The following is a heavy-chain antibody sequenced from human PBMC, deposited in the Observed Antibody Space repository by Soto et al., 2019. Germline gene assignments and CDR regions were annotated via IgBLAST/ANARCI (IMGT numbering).Heavy chain of an antibody. D-gene: IGHD1-20*01. CDR3: ARGRTLITGTSLDY. Sequence: QVQLQQWGAGLLKPSETLSLTCAVYGGSFSGYYWTWIRQPPGKGLECIGEINPSGRTNYKPYLRSRVTISVDTSKNQRSLKVNSVTAADTAVYYCARGRTLITGTSLDYWGQGTQVTVSS. CDR2: INPSGRT. J-gene: IGHJ4*02. V-gene: IGHV4-34*01. CDR1: GGSFSGYY.